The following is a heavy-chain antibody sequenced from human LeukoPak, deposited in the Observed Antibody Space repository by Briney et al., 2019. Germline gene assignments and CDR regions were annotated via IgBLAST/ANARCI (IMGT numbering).Heavy chain of an antibody. CDR2: ISLTGLT. J-gene: IGHJ4*02. CDR3: SRESGAFSPFGY. Sequence: SETLSLTCGVSGGSISNTNWWSWVRQPPGQGLEWIGEISLTGLTHYNPSLESRVTVSLDKSKNQLSLNLTSVTAADTAVYYCSRESGAFSPFGYWGQGTLVTVLS. V-gene: IGHV4-4*02. CDR1: GGSISNTNW. D-gene: IGHD1-26*01.